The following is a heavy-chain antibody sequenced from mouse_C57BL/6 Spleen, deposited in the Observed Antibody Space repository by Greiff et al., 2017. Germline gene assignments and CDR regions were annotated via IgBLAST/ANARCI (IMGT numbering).Heavy chain of an antibody. CDR2: ISSGSSTI. CDR1: GFTFSDYG. Sequence: EVQLVESGGGLVKPGGSLKLSCAASGFTFSDYGMHWVRQAPEKGLEWVAYISSGSSTIYYADTVKGRFTISRDNAKNTLFLQMTSLRSEDTAMYYCASGDYGSSYHYAMDYWGQGTSVTVSS. J-gene: IGHJ4*01. D-gene: IGHD1-1*01. CDR3: ASGDYGSSYHYAMDY. V-gene: IGHV5-17*01.